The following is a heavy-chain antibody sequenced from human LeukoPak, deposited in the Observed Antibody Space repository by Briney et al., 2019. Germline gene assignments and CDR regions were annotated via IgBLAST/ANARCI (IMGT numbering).Heavy chain of an antibody. V-gene: IGHV1-46*01. CDR3: AREVSRVAPPRRYLDY. Sequence: VASVKVSCKASGYTFTNYYMHWVRQAPGQGLEWMGLINPSGGNTTYAQKFQGRVTMTRDTSTSTVYMELSSLRSEDTALYYCAREVSRVAPPRRYLDYWGQGTLVTVSS. CDR2: INPSGGNT. D-gene: IGHD3-3*01. J-gene: IGHJ4*02. CDR1: GYTFTNYY.